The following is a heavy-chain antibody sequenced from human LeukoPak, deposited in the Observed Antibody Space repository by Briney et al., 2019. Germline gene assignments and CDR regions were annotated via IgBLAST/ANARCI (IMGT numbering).Heavy chain of an antibody. Sequence: SETLSLTCAVYGGFFSGYYWSWIRQPPGKGLEWIGEINHSGSTNYNPSLKNRVTMSVDTSKNQFSLKLSSVTAADTAVYYCARDREDTAMVDYYYYGMDVWGQGTTVTVSS. D-gene: IGHD5-18*01. CDR2: INHSGST. V-gene: IGHV4-34*01. CDR1: GGFFSGYY. J-gene: IGHJ6*02. CDR3: ARDREDTAMVDYYYYGMDV.